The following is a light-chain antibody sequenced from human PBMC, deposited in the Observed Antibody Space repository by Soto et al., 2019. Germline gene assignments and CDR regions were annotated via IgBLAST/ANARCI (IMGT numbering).Light chain of an antibody. CDR2: DVS. J-gene: IGLJ1*01. CDR3: SSYTSISSLYV. V-gene: IGLV2-14*01. Sequence: QSALTQPASVSGSPGQSITISCTGTSSDVGGYNYVSWYQQHPGKAPKLMIYDVSNRPSGVSNRFSGSKSGNTASLTISGVPAEDEADYYCSSYTSISSLYVFGSGTKLTV. CDR1: SSDVGGYNY.